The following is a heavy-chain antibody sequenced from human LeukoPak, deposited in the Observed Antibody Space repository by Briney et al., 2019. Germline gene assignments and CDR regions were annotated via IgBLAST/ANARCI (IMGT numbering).Heavy chain of an antibody. D-gene: IGHD6-13*01. CDR2: ISESGGST. Sequence: GGSLRLSCVVSGFTFSTSAMSWVRQAPGKGLEWVSGISESGGSTYYADSVKGRFTISRDNSKNTLYLQMNSLRAEDTAVYYCANFRYSSSSIDYWGQGTLVTVSS. V-gene: IGHV3-23*01. J-gene: IGHJ4*02. CDR3: ANFRYSSSSIDY. CDR1: GFTFSTSA.